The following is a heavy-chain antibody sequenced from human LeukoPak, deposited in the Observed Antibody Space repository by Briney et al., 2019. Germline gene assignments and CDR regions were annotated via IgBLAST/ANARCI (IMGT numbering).Heavy chain of an antibody. J-gene: IGHJ5*02. D-gene: IGHD2-2*01. V-gene: IGHV3-21*01. CDR2: ISSSSSYI. CDR3: ARDRTSHSDNWFVP. CDR1: GFTFSSYS. Sequence: GGSLRLSCAASGFTFSSYSMNWVRQAPGKGLEWVSSISSSSSYIYYADSVKGRFTISRDNAKSSLYLQMNSLRAEDKAVYYWARDRTSHSDNWFVPWGEGTLVTVSS.